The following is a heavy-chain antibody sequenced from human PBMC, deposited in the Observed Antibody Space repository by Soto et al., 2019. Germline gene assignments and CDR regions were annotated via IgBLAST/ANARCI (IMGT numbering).Heavy chain of an antibody. CDR1: GDSVSSYSAA. D-gene: IGHD3-10*01. V-gene: IGHV6-1*01. CDR3: VRDRYSSSGWFDP. CDR2: TYYRSRFFI. J-gene: IGHJ5*02. Sequence: SQTLSLTCVISGDSVSSYSAAWNWIRQSPSGGLEWLGRTYYRSRFFIDYAESVKSRIIINPDPSKNQFSLQLKSVTPEDTAVYYCVRDRYSSSGWFDPWGQGTPVTVSS.